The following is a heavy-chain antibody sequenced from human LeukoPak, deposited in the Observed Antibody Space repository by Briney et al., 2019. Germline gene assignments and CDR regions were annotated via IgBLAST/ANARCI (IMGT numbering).Heavy chain of an antibody. CDR1: GFTFSGSA. Sequence: GGSLRLSCAASGFTFSGSAMHWVRQASGKGREWVGHIRSKDNNYATAYAASVKGRFTISRDDSNNTAYLQMNSLKTEDTAVYYCTRLGRYYFDYWGQGTLVTVSS. CDR3: TRLGRYYFDY. CDR2: IRSKDNNYAT. V-gene: IGHV3-73*01. J-gene: IGHJ4*02.